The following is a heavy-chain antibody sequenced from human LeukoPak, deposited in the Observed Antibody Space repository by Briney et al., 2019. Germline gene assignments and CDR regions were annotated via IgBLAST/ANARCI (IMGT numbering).Heavy chain of an antibody. D-gene: IGHD3-3*01. CDR2: INHSGST. J-gene: IGHJ4*02. V-gene: IGHV4-34*01. Sequence: SETLSLTCAVYGGSFSGYYWSWIRQPPGKGLEWIGEINHSGSTNYNPSLKSRVTISVDTSKNQFSLKLSSVTAADTAVYYCASKYYDFWSGYYTYDYWGQGTLVTASS. CDR3: ASKYYDFWSGYYTYDY. CDR1: GGSFSGYY.